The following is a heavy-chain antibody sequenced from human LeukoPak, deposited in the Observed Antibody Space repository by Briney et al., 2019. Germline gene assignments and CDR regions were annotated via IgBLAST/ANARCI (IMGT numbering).Heavy chain of an antibody. Sequence: GSLRLSCAASGFTFSSYWMSWVRQAPGKGLEWVANIEQDGSEKYYVDSVKGRFTISRDNAKNSLYLQMNSLRAEDTAVYYCARASLARRITMVRGVIFPFDYWGQGTLVTVSS. D-gene: IGHD3-10*01. CDR2: IEQDGSEK. V-gene: IGHV3-7*01. J-gene: IGHJ4*02. CDR3: ARASLARRITMVRGVIFPFDY. CDR1: GFTFSSYW.